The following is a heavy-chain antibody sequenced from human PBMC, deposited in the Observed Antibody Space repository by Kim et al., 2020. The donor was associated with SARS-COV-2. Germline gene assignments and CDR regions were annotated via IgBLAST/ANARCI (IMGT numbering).Heavy chain of an antibody. CDR1: GYTFTSYD. V-gene: IGHV1-8*01. J-gene: IGHJ4*02. CDR2: MNPNSGNT. CDR3: ARSPAWNGGSYYYFDY. Sequence: ASVKVSCKASGYTFTSYDINWVRQATGQGLEWMGWMNPNSGNTGYAQKFQGRPTMTRNTSISTAYMELSGLRSEDTAVYYCARSPAWNGGSYYYFDYWGQGTLVTVSS. D-gene: IGHD1-26*01.